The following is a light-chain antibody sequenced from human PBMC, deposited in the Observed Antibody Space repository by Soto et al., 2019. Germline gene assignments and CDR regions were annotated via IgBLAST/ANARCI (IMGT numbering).Light chain of an antibody. J-gene: IGLJ3*02. V-gene: IGLV1-44*01. CDR2: NKN. Sequence: QSVLAQPPSASGTPGQRVTVSCSGSRSNIGSHPVHWYQQLPGTAPKLLIFNKNLRPSGVPDRFSGSKSGTSASLAISGLQSEDEADYYCSAWDDSLNGQVFGGGTKVTVL. CDR1: RSNIGSHP. CDR3: SAWDDSLNGQV.